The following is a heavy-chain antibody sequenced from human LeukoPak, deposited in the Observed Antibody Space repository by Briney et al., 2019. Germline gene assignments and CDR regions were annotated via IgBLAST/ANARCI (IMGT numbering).Heavy chain of an antibody. CDR1: GFTFSIHE. J-gene: IGHJ3*02. CDR3: AWTTGTGDAFDI. V-gene: IGHV3-48*03. D-gene: IGHD1-1*01. Sequence: GGSLRLSCAASGFTFSIHEMNWVRQAPGKGLEWVSYISSSGSTIYYADSVKGRFTISRDNAKNSLYLQMNSLRAEDTAVYYCAWTTGTGDAFDIWGQGTMVTVSS. CDR2: ISSSGSTI.